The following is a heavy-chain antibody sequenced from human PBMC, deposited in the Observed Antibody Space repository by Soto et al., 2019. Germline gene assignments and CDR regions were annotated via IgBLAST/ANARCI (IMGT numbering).Heavy chain of an antibody. CDR2: IYYSGST. CDR1: GGSISSGGYY. V-gene: IGHV4-30-4*01. D-gene: IGHD3-10*01. CDR3: AKFVLLPALPGSAP. Sequence: SETLCLTCTVSGGSISSGGYYWSWTRQPPGKGLEWIGYIYYSGSTYYKPSLKSRVTISVDTSNTQFSLKLSSVTAADTAVFYCAKFVLLPALPGSAPWGKGTLVPVSP. J-gene: IGHJ5*02.